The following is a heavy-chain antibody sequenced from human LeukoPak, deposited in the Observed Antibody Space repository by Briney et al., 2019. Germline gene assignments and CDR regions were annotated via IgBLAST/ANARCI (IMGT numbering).Heavy chain of an antibody. Sequence: GGSLRLSCAASGFTFSSCSMNWVRQAPGKGLEWVSSISSSSSYIYYADSVKGRFTISRDNAKNSLYLQMNSLRAEDTAVYYCARDHPDYYDSSGYYPKHYYYMDVWGKGTTVTVSS. CDR1: GFTFSSCS. D-gene: IGHD3-22*01. CDR3: ARDHPDYYDSSGYYPKHYYYMDV. J-gene: IGHJ6*03. CDR2: ISSSSSYI. V-gene: IGHV3-21*01.